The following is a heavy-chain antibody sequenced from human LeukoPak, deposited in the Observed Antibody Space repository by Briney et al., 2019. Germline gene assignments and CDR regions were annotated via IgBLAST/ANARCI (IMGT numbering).Heavy chain of an antibody. CDR2: ISSNGGST. V-gene: IGHV3-64*01. Sequence: GGSLRLSCAASGFTFSSYAMHWVRQAPGKGLEYVSAISSNGGSTYYANSVKGRFTISRDNSKNTLYLQMGSLRAEDMAVYYCARASSVAVHFDYWGQGTLVTVSS. CDR1: GFTFSSYA. J-gene: IGHJ4*02. CDR3: ARASSVAVHFDY. D-gene: IGHD6-19*01.